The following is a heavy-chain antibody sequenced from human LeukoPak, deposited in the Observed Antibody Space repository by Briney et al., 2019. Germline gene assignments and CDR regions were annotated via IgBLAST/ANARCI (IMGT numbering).Heavy chain of an antibody. Sequence: PSETLSLTCTVSGGSISSSSYCWGWIRQPPGKGLEWIGSIYYSGSTYYNPSLKSRVTISVDTSKNQFSLKLSSVTAADTAVYYCGRCSVVRGVIIRFAPCGQGTLVTVSS. J-gene: IGHJ5*02. V-gene: IGHV4-39*01. CDR2: IYYSGST. D-gene: IGHD3-10*01. CDR3: GRCSVVRGVIIRFAP. CDR1: GGSISSSSYC.